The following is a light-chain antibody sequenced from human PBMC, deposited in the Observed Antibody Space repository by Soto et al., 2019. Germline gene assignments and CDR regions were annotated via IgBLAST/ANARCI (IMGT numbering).Light chain of an antibody. CDR3: SSYTSSRV. CDR2: DVS. V-gene: IGLV2-14*01. CDR1: SSDVGGYNY. Sequence: QSALTQPASVSGSPGQSITISCTGTSSDVGGYNYVSWYQQHPGKAPKLMIYDVSNRPSGVSNRFSGSKSGNTASLTISGLQAEDEADYYCSSYTSSRVSGGGTKLTVL. J-gene: IGLJ3*02.